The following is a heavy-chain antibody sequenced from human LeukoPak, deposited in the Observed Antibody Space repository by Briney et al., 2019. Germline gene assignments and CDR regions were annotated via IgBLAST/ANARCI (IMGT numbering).Heavy chain of an antibody. Sequence: GGSLRLSCAASGFTFSDYALNWVRQAPGKGLEWVSAINGGGRNTYYADSVKGRFAISRDNSENTLYLQMNSLRAEDTAVYYCARGGSNYFLDHRGQGSLVTVSS. D-gene: IGHD3-10*01. CDR3: ARGGSNYFLDH. CDR2: INGGGRNT. J-gene: IGHJ4*02. CDR1: GFTFSDYA. V-gene: IGHV3-23*01.